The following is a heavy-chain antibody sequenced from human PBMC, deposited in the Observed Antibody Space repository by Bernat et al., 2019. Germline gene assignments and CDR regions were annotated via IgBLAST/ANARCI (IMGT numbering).Heavy chain of an antibody. CDR3: ARDPRFCSSTSCYLIGHNWFDP. V-gene: IGHV3-30*01. CDR2: ISYDGSNK. J-gene: IGHJ5*02. Sequence: QVQLVESGGGVVQPGRSLRLSCAASGFTFSSYAMHWVRQAPGKGLEWVAVISYDGSNKYYADSVKGRFTISRDNSKNTLYLQMNSLRAEDTAVYYCARDPRFCSSTSCYLIGHNWFDPWGQGTLVTVSS. D-gene: IGHD2-2*01. CDR1: GFTFSSYA.